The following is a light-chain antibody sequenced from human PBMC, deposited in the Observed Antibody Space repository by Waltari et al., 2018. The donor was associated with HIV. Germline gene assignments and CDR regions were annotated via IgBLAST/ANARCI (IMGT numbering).Light chain of an antibody. CDR1: NYTLGRYA. V-gene: IGLV1-44*01. CDR2: SNT. CDR3: AAWDDSLSGSVV. Sequence: QSVLTQPPSASGAPGQRASIPCSGGNYTLGRYAVIWYQQLPGTAPKLLIYSNTQRHSGVPVRFSGSKSGTAASLAIGGLQSEDEADYDCAAWDDSLSGSVVFGGGTKLTVL. J-gene: IGLJ2*01.